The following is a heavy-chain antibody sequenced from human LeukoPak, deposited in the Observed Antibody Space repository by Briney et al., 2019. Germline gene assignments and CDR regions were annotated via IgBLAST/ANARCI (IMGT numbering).Heavy chain of an antibody. CDR2: INHSGST. V-gene: IGHV4-34*01. CDR1: GGSFSGYY. CDR3: ARGSRDWFDP. J-gene: IGHJ5*02. Sequence: SETLSLTCAVYGGSFSGYYWSWIRQPPGKGLEWIGEINHSGSTNYNPSLKSRVTISVDTSKSQFSLKLSSVTAADTAVYYCARGSRDWFDPWGQGTLVTVSS.